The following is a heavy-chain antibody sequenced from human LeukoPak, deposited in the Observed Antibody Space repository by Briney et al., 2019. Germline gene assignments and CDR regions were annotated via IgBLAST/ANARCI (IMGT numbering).Heavy chain of an antibody. CDR1: GYTFTGYY. CDR3: ARPGWGSYEGNWFDP. V-gene: IGHV1-2*02. CDR2: INPNSGGT. D-gene: IGHD1-26*01. Sequence: ASVKVSCKASGYTFTGYYMHWVRQAPGQGLEWMGWINPNSGGTNYAQKFQGRVTMTRDTSIGTAYMELSRLRSDDTAVYYCARPGWGSYEGNWFDPWGQGTLVTASS. J-gene: IGHJ5*02.